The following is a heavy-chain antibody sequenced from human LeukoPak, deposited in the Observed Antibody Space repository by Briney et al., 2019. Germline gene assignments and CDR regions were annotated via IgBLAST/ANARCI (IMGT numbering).Heavy chain of an antibody. V-gene: IGHV6-1*01. Sequence: SQTLSLTCAISGDSVSSNSAAWNWIRQSPSRGLEWLGRTYYRSKWYNDYAVSVKSRITINPDTSKNQFSLKLSSVTAADTAVYYCAREGSSSPGKPFDYWGQGTLVTASS. J-gene: IGHJ4*02. CDR3: AREGSSSPGKPFDY. CDR1: GDSVSSNSAA. CDR2: TYYRSKWYN. D-gene: IGHD6-13*01.